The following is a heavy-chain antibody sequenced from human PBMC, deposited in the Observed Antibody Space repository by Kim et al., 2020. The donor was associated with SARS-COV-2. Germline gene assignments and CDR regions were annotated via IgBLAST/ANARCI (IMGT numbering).Heavy chain of an antibody. V-gene: IGHV3-11*05. D-gene: IGHD3-10*01. CDR2: ISASNSYT. Sequence: GGSLRLSCAASAFTFSDFYMSWIRQAPGKGLEWVSYISASNSYTHYADSVKGRFTISRDNAKSSLYLQMSTLRAEDTAVYYCARVLYGAGSHYYFDFWGQGTLVTVSP. CDR3: ARVLYGAGSHYYFDF. CDR1: AFTFSDFY. J-gene: IGHJ4*02.